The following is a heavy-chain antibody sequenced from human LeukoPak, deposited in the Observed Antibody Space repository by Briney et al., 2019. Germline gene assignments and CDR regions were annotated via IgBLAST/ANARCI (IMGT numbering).Heavy chain of an antibody. CDR1: GYTFTDYY. Sequence: ASVKVSCKASGYTFTDYYMHWVRQAPGQGLEWMGWINPNSGGTNYAQKFQGRVIMTRDTSIRTAYMELSRLRSDDTAIYYCARDQGDNSYGYYAIWYAFDVWGQGTMVTVSS. V-gene: IGHV1-2*02. CDR2: INPNSGGT. D-gene: IGHD5-18*01. J-gene: IGHJ3*01. CDR3: ARDQGDNSYGYYAIWYAFDV.